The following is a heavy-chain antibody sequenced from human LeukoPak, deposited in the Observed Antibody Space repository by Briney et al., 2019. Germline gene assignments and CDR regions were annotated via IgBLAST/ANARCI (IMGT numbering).Heavy chain of an antibody. D-gene: IGHD3-9*01. Sequence: GGSLRLSCAASRFTFSTYWMHWVRQAPGKGLVWVSRINSDGSSTGYADSVKGRFTISRDNAKNSLYLQMNSLRGEDTAVYYCARDSDLRYFDWLLSNTFPYFEYWGQGTLVTVSS. CDR1: RFTFSTYW. CDR2: INSDGSST. J-gene: IGHJ4*02. CDR3: ARDSDLRYFDWLLSNTFPYFEY. V-gene: IGHV3-74*01.